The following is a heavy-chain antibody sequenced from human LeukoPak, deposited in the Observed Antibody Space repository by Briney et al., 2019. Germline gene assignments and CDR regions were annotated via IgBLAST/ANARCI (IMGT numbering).Heavy chain of an antibody. D-gene: IGHD3-10*01. J-gene: IGHJ4*02. CDR1: GFTFSDYY. CDR2: IWYDGSNE. CDR3: ARYYGSGSVGGFDY. Sequence: PGGSLRLSCAASGFTFSDYYMSWIRQAPGKGLEWVAVIWYDGSNEYYTDSVKGRFTISRDNSKNTLSLQMNSLRAEDTAVYYCARYYGSGSVGGFDYWGQGTLVTVSS. V-gene: IGHV3-33*08.